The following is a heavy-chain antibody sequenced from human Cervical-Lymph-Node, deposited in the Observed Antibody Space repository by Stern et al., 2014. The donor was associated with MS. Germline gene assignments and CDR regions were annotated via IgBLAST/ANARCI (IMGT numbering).Heavy chain of an antibody. J-gene: IGHJ5*02. CDR1: SGSIRSGRYY. D-gene: IGHD2-15*01. Sequence: VQLLQSGPGLVKPSQTLSLTCTVSSGSIRSGRYYWSWIRQPPGKGLEWIGRINTSGSTNYNPSLNSGAPISVDTSKNPFSRKLSSVTAADTAVYYCARDWGYCSGGFCYMRFDPWGQGTLVTVSS. CDR3: ARDWGYCSGGFCYMRFDP. CDR2: INTSGST. V-gene: IGHV4-61*02.